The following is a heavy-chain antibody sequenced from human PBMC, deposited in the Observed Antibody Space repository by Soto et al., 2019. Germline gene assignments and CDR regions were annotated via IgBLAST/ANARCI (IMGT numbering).Heavy chain of an antibody. CDR2: VSWNSGSI. D-gene: IGHD2-15*01. Sequence: EVQLVESGGGLVQPGGSLRLSCAASGFTFDAYAMHWVRQAPGKGLEWVSGVSWNSGSIGYADAVKGRFTISRDNAKNSLYLQMNSLRAEDTALYYCAKVLIAETGFDSWGQGTLVTVSS. CDR1: GFTFDAYA. V-gene: IGHV3-9*01. CDR3: AKVLIAETGFDS. J-gene: IGHJ4*02.